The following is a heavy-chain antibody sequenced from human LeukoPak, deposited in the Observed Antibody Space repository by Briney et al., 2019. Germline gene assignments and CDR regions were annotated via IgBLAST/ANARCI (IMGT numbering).Heavy chain of an antibody. J-gene: IGHJ4*02. Sequence: SETLSLTCAVYGGSFSGYYWSWIRQPPGKGLEWIGEINHSGSTNYNPSLKSRVTISVDTSKNQFSLKLSSVTAADTAVYYCARHDYDILTGYTYYFDYWGQGTLVTVSS. CDR2: INHSGST. CDR3: ARHDYDILTGYTYYFDY. CDR1: GGSFSGYY. D-gene: IGHD3-9*01. V-gene: IGHV4-34*01.